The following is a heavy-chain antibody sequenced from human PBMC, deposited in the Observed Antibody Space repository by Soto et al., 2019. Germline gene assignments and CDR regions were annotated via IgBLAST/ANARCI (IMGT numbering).Heavy chain of an antibody. D-gene: IGHD2-15*01. CDR2: IIPIFGTA. V-gene: IGHV1-69*12. Sequence: QVQLVQSGAEVKKPGSSVKVSCKASGGTFSSYAISWLRQAPGQGLEWMGGIIPIFGTANYAQKFQGRVTITADESTSTAYRGLSSLRSEDTAVYYWARADRKWRSLYYYDGMDVWGQGTTVTVSS. CDR3: ARADRKWRSLYYYDGMDV. CDR1: GGTFSSYA. J-gene: IGHJ6*02.